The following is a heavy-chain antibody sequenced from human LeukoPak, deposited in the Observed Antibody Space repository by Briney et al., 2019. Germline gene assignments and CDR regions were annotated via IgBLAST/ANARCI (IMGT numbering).Heavy chain of an antibody. CDR3: ARAYSGSYPAAFDI. Sequence: GGSLRLSCAACGFTFRSYSMNWVRQAPGKGLEWVSSISSSGSYIYYADSVKGRFTISRDNAKNSLYLQMNSLRAEDTAVYYCARAYSGSYPAAFDIWGQGTMVTVSS. D-gene: IGHD1-26*01. CDR1: GFTFRSYS. CDR2: ISSSGSYI. V-gene: IGHV3-21*01. J-gene: IGHJ3*02.